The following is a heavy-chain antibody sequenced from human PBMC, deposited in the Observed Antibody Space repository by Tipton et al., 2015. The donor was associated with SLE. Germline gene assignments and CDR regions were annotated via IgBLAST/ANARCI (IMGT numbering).Heavy chain of an antibody. Sequence: TLSLTCTVSGGFMNKYFWDWIRQSPGKGLEWIGYFYYTGTTAYNPSLKSRVTISADTSKNQFSLELTSVTAADTAVYYCARQRLRLLSPMDAWGQGTTVTVSS. V-gene: IGHV4-59*08. D-gene: IGHD3-10*01. CDR2: FYYTGTT. J-gene: IGHJ6*02. CDR3: ARQRLRLLSPMDA. CDR1: GGFMNKYF.